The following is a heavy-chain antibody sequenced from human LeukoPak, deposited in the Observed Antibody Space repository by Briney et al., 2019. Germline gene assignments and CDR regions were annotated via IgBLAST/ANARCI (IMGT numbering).Heavy chain of an antibody. CDR3: ARESSPYYYDSSGYPELGHFDY. J-gene: IGHJ4*02. D-gene: IGHD3-22*01. CDR2: IYYSGST. Sequence: SETLSLTCTVSGGSISSGDYYWSWIRQPPGKGLEWIGYIYYSGSTYYNPSLKSRVTISVDTSKNQFSLKLSSVTAADTAVYYCARESSPYYYDSSGYPELGHFDYWGQGTLVTVSS. V-gene: IGHV4-30-4*02. CDR1: GGSISSGDYY.